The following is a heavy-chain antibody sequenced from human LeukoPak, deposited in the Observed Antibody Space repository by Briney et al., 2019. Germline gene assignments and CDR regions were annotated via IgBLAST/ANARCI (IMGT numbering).Heavy chain of an antibody. V-gene: IGHV1-24*01. CDR2: FDPEDGET. D-gene: IGHD3-10*01. CDR3: ATYSYSMVRGVLELYYFDY. CDR1: GYTLTELS. Sequence: ASVKVSCKVSGYTLTELSMHWVRQAPGKGLEWMGGFDPEDGETIYAQKFQGRVTMTEDTSTGTAYMELSSLRSEDTAVYYCATYSYSMVRGVLELYYFDYWGQGTLVTVSS. J-gene: IGHJ4*02.